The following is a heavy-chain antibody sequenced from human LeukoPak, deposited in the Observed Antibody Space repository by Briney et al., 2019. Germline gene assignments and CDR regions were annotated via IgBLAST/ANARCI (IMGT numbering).Heavy chain of an antibody. CDR3: ARVEGKIITMIAMGYAFDI. CDR1: GYTFTGYY. D-gene: IGHD3-22*01. Sequence: ASVKVSCKASGYTFTGYYMHWVRQATGQGLEWMGWMNPNSGNTGYAQKFQGRVTMTRNTSISTAYMELSSLRSEDTAVYYCARVEGKIITMIAMGYAFDIWGQGTMVTVSS. V-gene: IGHV1-8*02. CDR2: MNPNSGNT. J-gene: IGHJ3*02.